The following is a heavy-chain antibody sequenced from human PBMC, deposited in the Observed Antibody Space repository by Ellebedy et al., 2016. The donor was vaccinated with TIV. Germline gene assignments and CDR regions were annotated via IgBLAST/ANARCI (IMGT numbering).Heavy chain of an antibody. V-gene: IGHV3-30*18. CDR2: ISYDGSNK. J-gene: IGHJ4*02. Sequence: GESLKISXAASGFTFSDYYMTWIRQAPGKGLEWVAVISYDGSNKYYADSVKGRFTISRDNSKNTLYLQMNSLRAEDTAVYYCAKVKGIFGVVPLDYWGQGILVTVSS. CDR1: GFTFSDYY. CDR3: AKVKGIFGVVPLDY. D-gene: IGHD3-3*01.